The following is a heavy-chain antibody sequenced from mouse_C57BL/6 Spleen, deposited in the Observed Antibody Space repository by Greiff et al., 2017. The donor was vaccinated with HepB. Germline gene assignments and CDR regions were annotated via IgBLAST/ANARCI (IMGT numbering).Heavy chain of an antibody. Sequence: QVQLQQPGAELVRPGTSVKLSCKASGYTFTSYWMHWVKQRPGQGLEWIGVIDPSDSYTNYNQKFKGKATLTVDTSSSTAYMQLSSLTSEDSAVYYCERSGTTVVATRNYAMDYWGQGTSVTVSS. CDR1: GYTFTSYW. J-gene: IGHJ4*01. V-gene: IGHV1-59*01. D-gene: IGHD1-1*01. CDR2: IDPSDSYT. CDR3: ERSGTTVVATRNYAMDY.